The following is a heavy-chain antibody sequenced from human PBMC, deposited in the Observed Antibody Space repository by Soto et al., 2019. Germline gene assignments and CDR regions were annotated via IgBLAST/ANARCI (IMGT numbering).Heavy chain of an antibody. Sequence: VKVSCKASGGTFSSYTISWVRQAPGQGLEWMGRIIPILGIANYAQKFQGRVTITADKSTSTAYMELSSLRSEDTAVYYCARDSPRYSSGRPFDYWGQGTLVTVSS. CDR1: GGTFSSYT. CDR3: ARDSPRYSSGRPFDY. V-gene: IGHV1-69*04. J-gene: IGHJ4*02. CDR2: IIPILGIA. D-gene: IGHD6-19*01.